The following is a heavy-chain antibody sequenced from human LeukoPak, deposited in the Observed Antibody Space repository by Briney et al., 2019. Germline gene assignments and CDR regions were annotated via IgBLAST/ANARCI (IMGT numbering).Heavy chain of an antibody. CDR3: ARVGITIFGVVIKGYYYGMDV. CDR1: GYTLTSYD. J-gene: IGHJ6*02. Sequence: ASVKVSCKASGYTLTSYDINWVRQATGQGLEWMGWMNPNSGNTGYAQKFQGRVTMTRNTSISTAYMELSSLRSEDTAVYYCARVGITIFGVVIKGYYYGMDVWGQGTTVTVSS. V-gene: IGHV1-8*01. D-gene: IGHD3-3*01. CDR2: MNPNSGNT.